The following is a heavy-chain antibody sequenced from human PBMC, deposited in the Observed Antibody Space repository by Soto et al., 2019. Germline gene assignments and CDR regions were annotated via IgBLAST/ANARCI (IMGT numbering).Heavy chain of an antibody. D-gene: IGHD6-19*01. V-gene: IGHV3-21*01. CDR1: GFTFSSYS. CDR2: ISSSSSYI. CDR3: ARDAAIAVAEYFQH. J-gene: IGHJ1*01. Sequence: PGGSLRLSCAASGFTFSSYSMNWVRQAPGKGLEWVSSISSSSSYIYYADSVKGRFTISRDNAKNSLYLQMNSLRAEDTAVYYCARDAAIAVAEYFQHWGQGTLVTVSS.